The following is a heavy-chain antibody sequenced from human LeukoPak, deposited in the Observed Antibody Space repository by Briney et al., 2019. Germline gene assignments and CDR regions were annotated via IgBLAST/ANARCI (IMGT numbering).Heavy chain of an antibody. Sequence: SETLSLTCTVSGGSISSSSYYWGWIRQPPGKGLEWIGSIYYSGSTYYNPSLKSRVTISVDTSKNQFSLKLSSVTAADTAVYYCARVKTGDAFDIWGQGTMVTVSS. CDR1: GGSISSSSYY. V-gene: IGHV4-39*07. CDR3: ARVKTGDAFDI. J-gene: IGHJ3*02. D-gene: IGHD3-9*01. CDR2: IYYSGST.